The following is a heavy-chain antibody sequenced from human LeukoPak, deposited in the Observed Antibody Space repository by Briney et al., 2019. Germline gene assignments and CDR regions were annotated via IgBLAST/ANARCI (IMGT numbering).Heavy chain of an antibody. CDR1: GYTFTSYY. V-gene: IGHV1-18*04. CDR3: ARGYYYDSSGYHPRYYYYYYMDV. J-gene: IGHJ6*03. D-gene: IGHD3-22*01. CDR2: ISAYNGNT. Sequence: ASVKVSCKASGYTFTSYYMHWVRQAPGQGLEWMGWISAYNGNTNYAQKLQGRVTMTTDTSTSTAYMELRSLRSDDTAVYYCARGYYYDSSGYHPRYYYYYYMDVWGKGTTVTISS.